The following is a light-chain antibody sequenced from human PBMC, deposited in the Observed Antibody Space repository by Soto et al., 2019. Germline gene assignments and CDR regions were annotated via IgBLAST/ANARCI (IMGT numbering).Light chain of an antibody. CDR1: RNINRK. Sequence: EIVMTQSPATLSVSPGERATLSCRASRNINRKLAWYQQKPGQAPRLLISGASTRATGIPARFSGSGSGTDVTITISSLQSEDFAVYYCQQYYDYPPLIFGGGTKVEIK. J-gene: IGKJ4*01. V-gene: IGKV3-15*01. CDR3: QQYYDYPPLI. CDR2: GAS.